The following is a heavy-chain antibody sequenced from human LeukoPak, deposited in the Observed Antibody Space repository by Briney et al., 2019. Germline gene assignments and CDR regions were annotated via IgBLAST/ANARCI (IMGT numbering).Heavy chain of an antibody. Sequence: SETLSLTCTVSGGSISSTSYYWGWIRQPPGKGLEWIGSVFYSGSTYYNPSLKSRVTISVDTSTNPFSLILSSETAADTAVYYCARHIIDSYGSLNYFDHGGKGTLVTVSS. J-gene: IGHJ4*02. D-gene: IGHD5-18*01. CDR2: VFYSGST. CDR3: ARHIIDSYGSLNYFDH. V-gene: IGHV4-39*01. CDR1: GGSISSTSYY.